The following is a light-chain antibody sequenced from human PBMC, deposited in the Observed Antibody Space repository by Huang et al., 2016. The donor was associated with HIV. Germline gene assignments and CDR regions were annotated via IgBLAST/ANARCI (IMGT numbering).Light chain of an antibody. CDR3: QQYNRLLT. CDR2: KAS. V-gene: IGKV1-5*03. CDR1: QSISSW. Sequence: DIQMTQSPSTLSASVGDRVAITCRASQSISSWLAWYQQKPGKAPKLLIYKASSLESGVPSRFSVSGSGTEFTLTINSLQPDDFGTYYCQQYNRLLTFGGGTKVEIK. J-gene: IGKJ4*01.